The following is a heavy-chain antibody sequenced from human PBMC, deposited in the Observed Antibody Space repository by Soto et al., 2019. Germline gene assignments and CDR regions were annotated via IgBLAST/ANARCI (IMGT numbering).Heavy chain of an antibody. Sequence: SETLSLTCTVSGGSISGYYWSWIRQPPGKGLELIGYMYYSGNTNYNPSLRGRLTMSVDTSKNQFSLNLNSVTAADTAVYYCARFGAYCFDYWGQGTPVTVSS. CDR1: GGSISGYY. V-gene: IGHV4-59*01. D-gene: IGHD3-10*01. J-gene: IGHJ4*02. CDR2: MYYSGNT. CDR3: ARFGAYCFDY.